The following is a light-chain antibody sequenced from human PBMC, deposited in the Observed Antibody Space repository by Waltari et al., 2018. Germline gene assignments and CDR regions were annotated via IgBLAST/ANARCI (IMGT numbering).Light chain of an antibody. V-gene: IGLV1-40*01. CDR3: QSYDSSLDIYV. J-gene: IGLJ1*01. CDR1: SSNIGADFD. Sequence: QSVLTQPPSVSGAPGQKISISCTGSSSNIGADFDVHWYQQLPGMAPKLLIYATTHRPSGVCDRFSGSQSGTSASLSITGLQADDEADYYCQSYDSSLDIYVFGTGTTVTVL. CDR2: ATT.